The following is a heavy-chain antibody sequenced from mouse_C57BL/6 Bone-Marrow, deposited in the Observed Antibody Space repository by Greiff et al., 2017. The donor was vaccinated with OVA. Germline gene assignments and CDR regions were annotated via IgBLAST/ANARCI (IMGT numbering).Heavy chain of an antibody. D-gene: IGHD3-2*02. Sequence: EVKLVESGGDLVKPGGSLKLSCAASGFTFSSYGMSWVRQTPDKRLEWVATISSGGSYTYYPASVKGRFTISRDNAKNTLYLQMSSPESEATASYYGARRQLRLPLAWFAYWGQGTLVTVSA. J-gene: IGHJ3*01. CDR3: ARRQLRLPLAWFAY. CDR2: ISSGGSYT. V-gene: IGHV5-6*01. CDR1: GFTFSSYG.